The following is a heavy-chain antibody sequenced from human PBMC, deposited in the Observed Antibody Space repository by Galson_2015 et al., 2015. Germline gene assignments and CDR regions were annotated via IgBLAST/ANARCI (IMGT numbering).Heavy chain of an antibody. V-gene: IGHV3-30-3*01. CDR3: ARPGYRSTWYFPHLDY. Sequence: SLRLSCAASGFTFASYAMHWVRQAPGEGLEWVAVISDDGGSEYYADSVKGRFTISRDNYKNTLNLQMNSLRVEDTAVYYCARPGYRSTWYFPHLDYWGQGTLVTVSS. CDR2: ISDDGGSE. D-gene: IGHD6-13*01. CDR1: GFTFASYA. J-gene: IGHJ4*02.